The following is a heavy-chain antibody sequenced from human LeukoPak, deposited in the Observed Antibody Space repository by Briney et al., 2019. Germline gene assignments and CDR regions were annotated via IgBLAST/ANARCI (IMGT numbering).Heavy chain of an antibody. V-gene: IGHV4-61*02. D-gene: IGHD3-16*02. J-gene: IGHJ4*02. Sequence: SETLSLTCTVSGGSITFGSYYWTWIRQPAGKGLEWIGRIYTSGRTFYNPSLKSRVTISMDTSMNQFYLRLNSVTAADTAVYYCARARVIPASFDDWGQGALVTVSP. CDR3: ARARVIPASFDD. CDR1: GGSITFGSYY. CDR2: IYTSGRT.